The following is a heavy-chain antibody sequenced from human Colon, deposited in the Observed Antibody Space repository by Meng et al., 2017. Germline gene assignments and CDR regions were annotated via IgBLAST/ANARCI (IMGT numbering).Heavy chain of an antibody. CDR1: GGSIRRRYL. D-gene: IGHD3-22*01. V-gene: IGHV4-4*02. CDR3: ASSDYYRSDY. J-gene: IGHJ4*02. Sequence: QVPLLASGPGLVNPSETLSLTCPVSGGSIRRRYLLSWVRQPPGKGLEWIGETSHSGSTNYSPSLKSRVTISLDKSKNQLSLKLNSVTAADTAVYYCASSDYYRSDYWGQGTLVTVSS. CDR2: TSHSGST.